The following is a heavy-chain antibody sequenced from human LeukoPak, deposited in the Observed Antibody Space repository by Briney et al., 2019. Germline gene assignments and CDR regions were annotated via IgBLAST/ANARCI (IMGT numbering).Heavy chain of an antibody. CDR1: GGSFSAYY. D-gene: IGHD5-18*01. V-gene: IGHV4-34*01. CDR2: INHSGGS. J-gene: IGHJ5*02. Sequence: SETLSLTCAVYGGSFSAYYWTWIRQPPGKGLEWIGEINHSGGSNYNSSLRSRVTISVDTSYKQFSLRLSSVTAADTAVYYCAPRGDIEHSYVYGKWFDPWGQGTRVTVSS. CDR3: APRGDIEHSYVYGKWFDP.